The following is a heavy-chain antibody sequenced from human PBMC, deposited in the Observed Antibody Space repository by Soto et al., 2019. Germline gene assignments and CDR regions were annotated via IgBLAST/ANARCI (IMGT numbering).Heavy chain of an antibody. J-gene: IGHJ3*02. CDR2: IYYSGST. D-gene: IGHD3-22*01. CDR3: AREATFDSSGSHAFDI. CDR1: GGSISSYY. V-gene: IGHV4-59*01. Sequence: SETLSLTCTVAGGSISSYYWSWIRQPPGKGLEWIGYIYYSGSTNYNPSLKSRVTISVDTSKNQFSLKLSSVTAADTAVYYCAREATFDSSGSHAFDIWGQGTMVTVSS.